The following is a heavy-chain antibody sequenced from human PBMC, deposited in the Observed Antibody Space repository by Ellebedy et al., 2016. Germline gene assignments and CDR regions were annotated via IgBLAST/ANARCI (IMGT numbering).Heavy chain of an antibody. V-gene: IGHV3-74*01. CDR1: GFTFSGYW. CDR2: INNNGTYT. J-gene: IGHJ4*02. D-gene: IGHD2-2*01. Sequence: HTGGSLRLSCAASGFTFSGYWMHWVRQAPVEGLVWGSRINNNGTYTHSADSVRGRFTISRDNSKNTLYLQMNSLRAEDTAVFYCAKGSLGSCSGANCYYFDYWGQGTPVTVSS. CDR3: AKGSLGSCSGANCYYFDY.